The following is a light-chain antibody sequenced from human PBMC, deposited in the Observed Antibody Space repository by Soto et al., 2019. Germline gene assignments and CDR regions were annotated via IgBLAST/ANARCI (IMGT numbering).Light chain of an antibody. CDR1: QRVSSN. CDR3: QQFNIWPRT. Sequence: DIVLTQSPGTLSLSPAERASLXERSSQRVSSNYLAWYQQKPGQAPRLLIYGASTRATGIPARFSGSGSGTEFTLTISSLQSEDFAVYYCQQFNIWPRTFGQGTKVDIK. CDR2: GAS. V-gene: IGKV3-15*01. J-gene: IGKJ1*01.